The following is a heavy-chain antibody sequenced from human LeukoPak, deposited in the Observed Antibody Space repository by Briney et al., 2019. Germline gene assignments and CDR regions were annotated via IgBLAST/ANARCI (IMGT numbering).Heavy chain of an antibody. V-gene: IGHV3-21*01. J-gene: IGHJ4*02. CDR2: VSSSSSYI. CDR1: GFTFSSYS. Sequence: GGSLRLSCAASGFTFSSYSMNWVRQAPGKGLEWVSSVSSSSSYIYYADSVKGRFTISRDNAKNSLYLQMNSLRAEDTAVYYCAIRDGYCSSTSWALLNNDGRCFDYWGQGTLVTVSS. D-gene: IGHD2-2*03. CDR3: AIRDGYCSSTSWALLNNDGRCFDY.